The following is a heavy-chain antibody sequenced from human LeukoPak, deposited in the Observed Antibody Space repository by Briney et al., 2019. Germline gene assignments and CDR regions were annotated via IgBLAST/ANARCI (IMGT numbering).Heavy chain of an antibody. CDR2: ISTSSSYT. V-gene: IGHV3-11*03. CDR1: GFTFSDYY. Sequence: GGSLRLSCAASGFTFSDYYMSWIRQAPGKGLEWVSYISTSSSYTNYADSVKGRFTISRDNAKNSLYLQMNSLRAEDTAVYYCARRESYYYDSSGYYSFDYWGQGTLVTVSS. J-gene: IGHJ4*02. D-gene: IGHD3-22*01. CDR3: ARRESYYYDSSGYYSFDY.